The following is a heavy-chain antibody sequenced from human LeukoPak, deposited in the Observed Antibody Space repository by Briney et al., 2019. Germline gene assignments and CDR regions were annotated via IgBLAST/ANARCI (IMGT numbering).Heavy chain of an antibody. J-gene: IGHJ4*02. D-gene: IGHD3-9*01. CDR1: GFTFSDYY. V-gene: IGHV3-30*18. CDR3: AKDPRGTLSGYFDY. Sequence: GGSLRLSCAASGFTFSDYYMSCVRQAPGKGLEWVAVISYDGSNKYYADSVKGRFTISRDNSENTLYLQMNSLRAGDTAVYYCAKDPRGTLSGYFDYWGQGTLVTVSS. CDR2: ISYDGSNK.